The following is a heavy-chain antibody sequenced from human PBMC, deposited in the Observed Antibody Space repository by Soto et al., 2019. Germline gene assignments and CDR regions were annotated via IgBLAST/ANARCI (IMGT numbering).Heavy chain of an antibody. D-gene: IGHD3-10*01. CDR1: GGSFSGNY. CDR3: ATSMWFGSQPEI. J-gene: IGHJ4*02. Sequence: QVQLQQWGAGLLKPSETLSLTCAVSGGSFSGNYWTWFRQPPGKGLEWIGEISPSGTTKYIPSLKSRVTISVEMSKEQYSLKVTSVTAADTAVYYCATSMWFGSQPEIWGQGTLVTVSS. V-gene: IGHV4-34*01. CDR2: ISPSGTT.